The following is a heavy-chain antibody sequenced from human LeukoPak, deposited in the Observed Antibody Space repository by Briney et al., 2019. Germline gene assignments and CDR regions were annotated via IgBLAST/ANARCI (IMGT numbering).Heavy chain of an antibody. D-gene: IGHD3-10*01. V-gene: IGHV4-38-2*01. CDR2: IYHSGST. CDR1: GYSISSGYY. Sequence: SETLSLTCAVSGYSISSGYYWGWIRQPPGKGLEWIGSIYHSGSTYYNPSLKSRVTISVDTSKNQFSLKLSSVTAADTAVYYCARAPPYGLDYWGQGTLVTVSS. CDR3: ARAPPYGLDY. J-gene: IGHJ4*02.